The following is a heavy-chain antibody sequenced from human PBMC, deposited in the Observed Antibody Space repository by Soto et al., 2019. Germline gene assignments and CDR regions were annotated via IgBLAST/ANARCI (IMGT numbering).Heavy chain of an antibody. D-gene: IGHD6-13*01. CDR3: ARESRSWYGSIWDY. V-gene: IGHV4-59*12. CDR2: IYFSGGT. Sequence: QVQLQESGPGLVKPSETLSLTCTVSGGSISSYYWSWIRQPPGKGLEWLGYIYFSGGTNYNPSLKSRVRLSVDTSKNQSSRQRSSVTAASTAVYSCARESRSWYGSIWDYWGQGTLVTVSS. J-gene: IGHJ4*02. CDR1: GGSISSYY.